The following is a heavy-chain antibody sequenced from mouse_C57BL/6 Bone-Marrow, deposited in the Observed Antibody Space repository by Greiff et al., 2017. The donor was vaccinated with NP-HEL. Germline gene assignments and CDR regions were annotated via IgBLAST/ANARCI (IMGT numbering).Heavy chain of an antibody. CDR2: IYPGSGST. J-gene: IGHJ1*03. V-gene: IGHV1-55*01. CDR3: AEGGYWYFDV. Sequence: VQLQQSGAELVKPGASVKMSCKASGYTFTSYWITWVKQRPGQGLEWIGDIYPGSGSTNYNEKFKSKATLTVDTSSSTAYMQLSSLTSEDSAVYYCAEGGYWYFDVWGTGTTVTVSS. CDR1: GYTFTSYW.